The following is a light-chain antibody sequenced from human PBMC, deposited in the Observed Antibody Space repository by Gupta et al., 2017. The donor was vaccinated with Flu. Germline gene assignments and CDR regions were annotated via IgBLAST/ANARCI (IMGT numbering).Light chain of an antibody. Sequence: IVLTQPPGSLPLSPGERATLSCRASQSVSSSYLAWYQQKPGQAPRLLNYGASSRATGIPDRFSGSGSGTDFTLTISRLEPEDFAVYYCQQDGSSPGTFGQGTKLEIK. V-gene: IGKV3-20*01. CDR1: QSVSSSY. CDR2: GAS. J-gene: IGKJ2*01. CDR3: QQDGSSPGT.